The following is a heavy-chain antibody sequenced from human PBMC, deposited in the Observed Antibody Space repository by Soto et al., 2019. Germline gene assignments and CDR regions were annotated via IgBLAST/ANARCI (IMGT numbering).Heavy chain of an antibody. J-gene: IGHJ5*02. V-gene: IGHV3-20*01. CDR3: ARVEPLWGPYGHDP. D-gene: IGHD2-21*01. Sequence: GGSLRLSCAASGFTFDDYGMSWVRQAPGKGLEWVSGINWNGGSTGYADSVKGRFTISRDNAKNSLYLQMNSLRAEDTALYHCARVEPLWGPYGHDPWGQGTLVTVS. CDR1: GFTFDDYG. CDR2: INWNGGST.